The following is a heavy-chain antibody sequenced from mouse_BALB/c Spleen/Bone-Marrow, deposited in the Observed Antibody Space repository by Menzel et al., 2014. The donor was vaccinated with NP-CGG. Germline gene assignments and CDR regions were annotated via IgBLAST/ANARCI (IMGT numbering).Heavy chain of an antibody. CDR1: GYTLTDYE. Sequence: QVQLQQSGAELVRPGASVTLSCKASGYTLTDYEMHWLKQTPVHGLEWIGAIDPETGGTAYNQKFKGRATLTTDKSSSTAYMERRSLTSEDSAVYYCTRLDSSGYGAYWGQGTLVTVSA. D-gene: IGHD3-2*01. J-gene: IGHJ3*01. CDR2: IDPETGGT. V-gene: IGHV1-15*01. CDR3: TRLDSSGYGAY.